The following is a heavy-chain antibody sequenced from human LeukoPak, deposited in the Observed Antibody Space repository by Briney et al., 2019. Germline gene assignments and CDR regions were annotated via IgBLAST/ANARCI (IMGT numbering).Heavy chain of an antibody. CDR2: ISYDGSNK. D-gene: IGHD5-12*01. V-gene: IGHV3-30-3*01. Sequence: PGGSLRLSCAASGFTFSSYAMHWVRQAPGKGLEWVAVISYDGSNKYYADSVKGRFTISRDNSKNTLYLQMNSLRAEDTAVYYCARVNSGYDSPDYWGQGTLVTVSS. CDR3: ARVNSGYDSPDY. J-gene: IGHJ4*02. CDR1: GFTFSSYA.